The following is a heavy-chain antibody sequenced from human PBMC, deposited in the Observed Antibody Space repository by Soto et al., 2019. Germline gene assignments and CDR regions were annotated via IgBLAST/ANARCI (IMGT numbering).Heavy chain of an antibody. J-gene: IGHJ5*02. CDR3: ERDRRYYGSDWFGP. CDR1: GFTFSSYS. D-gene: IGHD3-10*01. V-gene: IGHV3-21*01. CDR2: ISSSSSYI. Sequence: PGGSLRLSCAASGFTFSSYSMNWVRRAPGKGLEWVSSISSSSSYIYYADSVKGRFTISRDNAKNSPYLQMNSLRAEDPAVYYFERDRRYYGSDWFGPWGQGTRVTVSS.